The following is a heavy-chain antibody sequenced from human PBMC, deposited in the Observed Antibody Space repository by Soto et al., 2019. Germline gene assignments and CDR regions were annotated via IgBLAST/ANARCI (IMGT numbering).Heavy chain of an antibody. J-gene: IGHJ5*02. D-gene: IGHD2-2*01. CDR2: IKQDGSEK. V-gene: IGHV3-7*01. Sequence: VQLVESGGGLVQPGGSLRLSCAASGFTFSSYWMSWVRQAPGKGLEWVANIKQDGSEKYYVDSVKGRFTISRDNAKNSLYLQMNSLRAEDTAVYYCARGDIVVVPAAYNWFDPWGQGTLVTVSS. CDR3: ARGDIVVVPAAYNWFDP. CDR1: GFTFSSYW.